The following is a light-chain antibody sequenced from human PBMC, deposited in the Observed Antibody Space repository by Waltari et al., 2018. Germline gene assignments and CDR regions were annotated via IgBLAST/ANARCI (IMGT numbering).Light chain of an antibody. CDR2: GTS. J-gene: IGKJ4*01. CDR3: HQYGSSPLT. CDR1: ESVGSNY. Sequence: EIVLTQSPGTLSLSAGERATLSCRASESVGSNYLVWYQQKFGQAPRLLIYGTSSRATGIPDRFSGSGSGTDFTLTIRRLEPEDFAVYYCHQYGSSPLTFGGGTKVEIK. V-gene: IGKV3-20*01.